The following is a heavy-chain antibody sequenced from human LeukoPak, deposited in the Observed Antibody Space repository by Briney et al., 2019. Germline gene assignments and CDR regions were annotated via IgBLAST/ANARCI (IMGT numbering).Heavy chain of an antibody. CDR2: IKQDGSEK. V-gene: IGHV3-7*01. Sequence: GGSLRLSCAASGFTFSSYWMSWVRQAPGKGLEWVANIKQDGSEKYYVDSVKGRFTISRDNAKNSLYLQMNSLRAEDTAVYYCARENGRTRWGGIAVAGREDYWGQGTLVTVSS. J-gene: IGHJ4*02. CDR3: ARENGRTRWGGIAVAGREDY. D-gene: IGHD6-19*01. CDR1: GFTFSSYW.